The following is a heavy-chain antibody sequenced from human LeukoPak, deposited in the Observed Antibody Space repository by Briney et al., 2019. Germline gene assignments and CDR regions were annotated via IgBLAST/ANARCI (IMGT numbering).Heavy chain of an antibody. CDR2: ISGSGGST. CDR1: GFTFSSYD. V-gene: IGHV3-23*01. Sequence: GGSLRLSCAASGFTFSSYDMSWVRQAPGKGLEWVSGISGSGGSTYYADSVKGRFTISRDNSKNTLYLQMNSLRAEDTAVYYCAKVESIAARGYYFDYWGQGTLVTVSS. J-gene: IGHJ4*02. CDR3: AKVESIAARGYYFDY. D-gene: IGHD6-6*01.